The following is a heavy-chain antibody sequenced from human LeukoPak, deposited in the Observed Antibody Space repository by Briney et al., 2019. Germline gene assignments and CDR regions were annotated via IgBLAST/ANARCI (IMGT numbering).Heavy chain of an antibody. V-gene: IGHV3-48*03. J-gene: IGHJ3*02. D-gene: IGHD5-24*01. CDR3: ARKSGEMADAFDI. CDR2: ISSSGSTI. Sequence: GGSLRLSCAASGFTFSSYEMNWVRQAPGKGLEWVSYISSSGSTIYYADSVKGRFTISKDNAKNSLYLQMNSLRAEDTAVYYCARKSGEMADAFDIWGQGTMVTVSS. CDR1: GFTFSSYE.